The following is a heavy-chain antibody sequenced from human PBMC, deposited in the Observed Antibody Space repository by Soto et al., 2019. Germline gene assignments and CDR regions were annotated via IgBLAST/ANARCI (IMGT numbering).Heavy chain of an antibody. D-gene: IGHD1-7*01. CDR1: GDSVSSNSAA. CDR2: TYYRSNWYN. V-gene: IGHV6-1*01. CDR3: ARVEAQELHDAFDI. J-gene: IGHJ3*02. Sequence: SQTLSLTCAISGDSVSSNSAAWNWIRQSPSRGLEWLGRTYYRSNWYNDYAVSVKSRITINPDTSKNQFSLQLNAVTPEDSAVYYCARVEAQELHDAFDIWGQGTMVTVSS.